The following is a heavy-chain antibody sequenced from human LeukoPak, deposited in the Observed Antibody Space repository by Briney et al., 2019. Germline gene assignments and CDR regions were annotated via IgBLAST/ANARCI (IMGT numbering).Heavy chain of an antibody. CDR1: GYTFTSYH. V-gene: IGHV1-46*01. J-gene: IGHJ4*02. CDR2: INPSGGGT. CDR3: AAPGYSGYDAYDY. D-gene: IGHD5-12*01. Sequence: GASVKVSCKASGYTFTSYHIHWVRQAPGQGLEWMGIINPSGGGTRYAQEFQARVTITRDMSTSTAYMELSSLRSEDTAVYYCAAPGYSGYDAYDYWGQGTLVTVSS.